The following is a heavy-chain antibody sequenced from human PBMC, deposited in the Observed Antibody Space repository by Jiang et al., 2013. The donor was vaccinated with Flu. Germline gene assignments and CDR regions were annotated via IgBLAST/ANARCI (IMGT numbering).Heavy chain of an antibody. CDR1: GYTITRYY. CDR3: ASYTTVTTGDY. CDR2: IDPSVGST. J-gene: IGHJ4*02. V-gene: IGHV1-46*01. Sequence: EVKEPGASVKVSCKASGYTITRYYMHWVRQAPGQGLEWMGIIDPSVGSTAYAQKFQGRVTMTRDTSTNTVYMDLSGLRSEDTAIYYCASYTTVTTGDYWGQGTLVTVSS. D-gene: IGHD4-17*01.